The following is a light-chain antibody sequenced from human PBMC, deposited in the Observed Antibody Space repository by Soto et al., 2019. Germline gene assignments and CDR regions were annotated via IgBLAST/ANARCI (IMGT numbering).Light chain of an antibody. CDR3: QHYSGYSRT. Sequence: DIQMTQSPSTLSASVGDRVTITCRASQSVSGWLAWYQQKPGKAPNLLIYNAYILESGVPSRFSGSGSGTEFTLTISSLQPDDFATYYCQHYSGYSRTFDQGTKVEIK. CDR2: NAY. V-gene: IGKV1-5*01. CDR1: QSVSGW. J-gene: IGKJ1*01.